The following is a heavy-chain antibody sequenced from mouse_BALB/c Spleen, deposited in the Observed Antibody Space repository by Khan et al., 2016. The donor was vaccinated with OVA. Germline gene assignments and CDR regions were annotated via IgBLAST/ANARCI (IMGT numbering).Heavy chain of an antibody. Sequence: VQLQQSGPELVKPGASVKISCKASGYTFTNYVLHWVKQKPGQGLEWIGYINPYNGGTKYNEKFKGKATLASDKSSITANMELSSLTSEDSAVYYCARGNWQSYYFDNWGQGTTLTLSS. CDR1: GYTFTNYV. J-gene: IGHJ2*01. CDR2: INPYNGGT. V-gene: IGHV1S136*01. D-gene: IGHD4-1*01. CDR3: ARGNWQSYYFDN.